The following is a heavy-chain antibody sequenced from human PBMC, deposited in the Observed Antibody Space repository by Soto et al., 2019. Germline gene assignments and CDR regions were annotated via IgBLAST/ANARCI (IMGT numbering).Heavy chain of an antibody. J-gene: IGHJ4*02. CDR3: ARDRVTQDSTLDF. CDR1: GASVSSGSHY. CDR2: IYFSGST. D-gene: IGHD2-15*01. Sequence: KPSETLSLTCNVSGASVSSGSHYLSWIRQPPGKGLEWIGHIYFSGSTKYNPSLKSRVTISVEMSKNQFPLRVISVTAAETAVYYCARDRVTQDSTLDFWGQGTLVTVSS. V-gene: IGHV4-61*01.